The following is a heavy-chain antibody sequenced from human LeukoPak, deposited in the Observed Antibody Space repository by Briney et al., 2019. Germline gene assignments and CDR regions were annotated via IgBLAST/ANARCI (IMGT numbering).Heavy chain of an antibody. J-gene: IGHJ4*02. V-gene: IGHV3-23*01. D-gene: IGHD4-17*01. CDR2: ISGSGGST. CDR1: GFTFSSYA. Sequence: GGSLRLSCAASGFTFSSYAMSWVRQAPGKGLEWVSAISGSGGSTYYADSVKGRFTISRDNSKNTLYLQMNSLRSEDTAVYYCATDPPAYGDYPTFDYWGQGTLVTVSS. CDR3: ATDPPAYGDYPTFDY.